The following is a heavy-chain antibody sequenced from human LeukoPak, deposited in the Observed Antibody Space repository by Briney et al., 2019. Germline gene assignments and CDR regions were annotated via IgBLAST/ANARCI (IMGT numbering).Heavy chain of an antibody. Sequence: GGSLRLSCTASGFTFGDYAMSWVRQAPGKGLEWVGCIRSKAYGGTTEYAASVKGRFTISRDDSKSIAYLQMNSLKTEDTAVYYCTRALGYCSGGSCYYYYGMDVWGKGTTVTVSS. CDR1: GFTFGDYA. CDR3: TRALGYCSGGSCYYYYGMDV. J-gene: IGHJ6*04. CDR2: IRSKAYGGTT. V-gene: IGHV3-49*04. D-gene: IGHD2-15*01.